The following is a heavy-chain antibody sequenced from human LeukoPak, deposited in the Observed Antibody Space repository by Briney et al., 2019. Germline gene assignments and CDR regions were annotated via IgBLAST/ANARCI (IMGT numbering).Heavy chain of an antibody. J-gene: IGHJ5*02. CDR3: ARVGFYDSSGYYWGFDP. D-gene: IGHD3-22*01. V-gene: IGHV3-21*01. CDR2: ISGSSGYI. CDR1: GFTFSSYS. Sequence: GGSLRLSCAVSGFTFSSYSMNCVRQAPGKGLEWVSSISGSSGYIFYADSVKGRFTISRDNAKKSVYLQMNSLRAEDTAVYYCARVGFYDSSGYYWGFDPWGQGTLVTVSS.